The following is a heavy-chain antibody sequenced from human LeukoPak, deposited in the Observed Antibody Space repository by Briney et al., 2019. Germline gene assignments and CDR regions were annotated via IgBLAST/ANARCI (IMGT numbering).Heavy chain of an antibody. CDR1: GGSFSGYY. CDR3: ARGLDDYWFDP. V-gene: IGHV4-34*01. J-gene: IGHJ5*02. CDR2: INHSGST. Sequence: PPETLSLTCAVYGGSFSGYYWSWIRQPPGKGLEWIGEINHSGSTNYNPSLKSRVTISVDTSKNQFSLKLSSVTAADTAVYYCARGLDDYWFDPWGQGTLVTVSS. D-gene: IGHD2-21*02.